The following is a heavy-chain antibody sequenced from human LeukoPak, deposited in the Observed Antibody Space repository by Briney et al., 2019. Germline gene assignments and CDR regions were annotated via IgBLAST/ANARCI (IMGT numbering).Heavy chain of an antibody. D-gene: IGHD6-19*01. CDR3: ARARGAVAIDY. J-gene: IGHJ4*02. CDR1: GYSISSGYY. CDR2: INHSGST. Sequence: SETLSLTCTVSGYSISSGYYWSWIRQPPGKGLEWIGEINHSGSTNYNPSLKSRLTISVDTSKNQFSLKLSSVTAADTAVYYCARARGAVAIDYWGQGTLVTVSS. V-gene: IGHV4-38-2*02.